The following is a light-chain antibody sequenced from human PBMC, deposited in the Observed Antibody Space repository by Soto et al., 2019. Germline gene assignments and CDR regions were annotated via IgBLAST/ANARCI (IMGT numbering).Light chain of an antibody. CDR3: SSHAGSKRI. Sequence: QSALTQPPSAFGSPGQSVTISCTGTSSDVGGYNYVSWYQQHPGKAPKLMIYEVSKRPSGVPDRFSGSKSGNTASLTVSGLQAEDEADYYCSSHAGSKRIFGTGTKVPVL. CDR2: EVS. V-gene: IGLV2-8*01. CDR1: SSDVGGYNY. J-gene: IGLJ1*01.